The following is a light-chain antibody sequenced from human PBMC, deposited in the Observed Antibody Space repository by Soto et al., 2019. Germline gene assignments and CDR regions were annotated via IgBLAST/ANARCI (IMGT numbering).Light chain of an antibody. J-gene: IGKJ5*01. CDR3: QQYDYLIT. CDR2: DTF. V-gene: IGKV3-20*01. Sequence: EIVLSQSPGTLSLSSGERATLXXRASQSLNSNYLAWHQQKPGQAPRXLIYDTFSRATGIPDRFSGSGSGTDFTLTISRLEPEDFAVYFCQQYDYLITFGQGTRLEIK. CDR1: QSLNSNY.